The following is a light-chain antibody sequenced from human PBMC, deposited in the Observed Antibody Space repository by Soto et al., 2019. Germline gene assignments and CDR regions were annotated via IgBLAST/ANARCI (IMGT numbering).Light chain of an antibody. CDR1: QSVRSNF. Sequence: MVLTQSPGTLSLSPGERATLSCRASQSVRSNFLAWYQQKPGQAPRLLIYGAPNRATGIPDRFSGSGSGTDFTLTITRLEPEDFAMYYCQRYDSFRTFGQGTKVDIK. V-gene: IGKV3-20*01. CDR2: GAP. J-gene: IGKJ1*01. CDR3: QRYDSFRT.